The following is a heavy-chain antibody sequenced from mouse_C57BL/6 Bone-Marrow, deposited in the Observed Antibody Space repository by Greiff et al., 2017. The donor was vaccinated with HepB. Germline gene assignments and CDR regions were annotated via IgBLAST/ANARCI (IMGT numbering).Heavy chain of an antibody. V-gene: IGHV1-64*01. Sequence: QVQLQQPGAELVKPGASVKLSCKASGYTFTSYWMHWVKQRPGQGLEWIGMIHPNSGSTNYNEKFKSKATLTVDKSSSTAYMQLSSLTSEDSAVYYGAREGVTGTGTFFDYWGQGTTLTVSS. J-gene: IGHJ2*01. CDR3: AREGVTGTGTFFDY. D-gene: IGHD4-1*01. CDR1: GYTFTSYW. CDR2: IHPNSGST.